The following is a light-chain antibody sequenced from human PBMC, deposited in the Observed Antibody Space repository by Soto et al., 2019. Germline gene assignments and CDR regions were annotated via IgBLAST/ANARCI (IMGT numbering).Light chain of an antibody. Sequence: ESVLTQSPATLSLSPGERATVSCRASQSVSSHLAWYQQKRGQAPRLLIYDASSRASGIPARFSGSGSGTDFTLTISSLEPEDFAVYYCQQGGNWPLTFGQGTRLELK. J-gene: IGKJ5*01. CDR3: QQGGNWPLT. CDR1: QSVSSH. CDR2: DAS. V-gene: IGKV3-11*01.